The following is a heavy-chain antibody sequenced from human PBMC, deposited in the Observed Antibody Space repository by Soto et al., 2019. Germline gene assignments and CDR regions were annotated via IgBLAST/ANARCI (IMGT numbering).Heavy chain of an antibody. Sequence: GGSLRLSCAASGFTFSSYGMHWVRQAPGKGLEWVAVISYDGSNKYYADSVKGRFTISRDNSKNTVYLQMNSLRAEDTAVYYCANEVGYYDILTGLIMDVWGQGTTVTVSS. V-gene: IGHV3-30*18. CDR1: GFTFSSYG. D-gene: IGHD3-9*01. CDR3: ANEVGYYDILTGLIMDV. CDR2: ISYDGSNK. J-gene: IGHJ6*02.